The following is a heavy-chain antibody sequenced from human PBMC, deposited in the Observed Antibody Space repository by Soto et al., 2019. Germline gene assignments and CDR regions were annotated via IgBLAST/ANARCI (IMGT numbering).Heavy chain of an antibody. CDR1: GLTFSGSS. Sequence: EVRLLESGGGLVQPGGSLRLSCVGSGLTFSGSSMSWVRQAPGKGLEWVSVSTGGGSTFYADSVKGRFTISRDNSKNTLYLQMNSLRAEDAAVYFCAKLVRYWGQGTLVTVSS. J-gene: IGHJ4*02. V-gene: IGHV3-23*01. CDR2: STGGGST. D-gene: IGHD6-6*01. CDR3: AKLVRY.